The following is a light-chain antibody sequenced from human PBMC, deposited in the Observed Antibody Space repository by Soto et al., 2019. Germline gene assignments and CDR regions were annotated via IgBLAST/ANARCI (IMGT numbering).Light chain of an antibody. CDR1: SYKIGAGYG. Sequence: QSVLTQPPSVSGAPGQRVTISCNVSSYKIGAGYGVHWYQQLPGTAPKHLIYGNSNRPSGVPDRFSGSKSGTSASLAIPGLQAEDEADYYCQSYDSSLSGVVFGGGTKLTVL. CDR2: GNS. CDR3: QSYDSSLSGVV. V-gene: IGLV1-40*01. J-gene: IGLJ2*01.